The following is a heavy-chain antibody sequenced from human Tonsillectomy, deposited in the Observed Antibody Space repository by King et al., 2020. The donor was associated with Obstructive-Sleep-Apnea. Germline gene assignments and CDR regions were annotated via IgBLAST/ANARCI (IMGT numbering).Heavy chain of an antibody. J-gene: IGHJ6*02. D-gene: IGHD3-22*01. CDR3: ARQLGYYDSSGYHYGDGLDV. CDR1: GGSITTYY. Sequence: HVQLQESGPGLVKPSETLSLTCSVSGGSITTYYWSWIRQPPGKGLEWIGYIYYSGSTNYNPSLKSRVTISVDTSKNQFSLKLSSVTAADTAVYYCARQLGYYDSSGYHYGDGLDVWGQGTTVTVSS. CDR2: IYYSGST. V-gene: IGHV4-59*08.